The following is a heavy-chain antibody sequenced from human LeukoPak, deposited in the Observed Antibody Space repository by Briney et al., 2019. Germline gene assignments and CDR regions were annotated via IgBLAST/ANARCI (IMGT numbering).Heavy chain of an antibody. J-gene: IGHJ6*03. Sequence: GGSLRLSCAASGFTFSGYWMSWVRQAPGKGLEWVANIKQDGSEKYYVDSVKGRFTISRDNAKNSLYLQMNSLRAEDTAVYYCADMDVWGKGTTVTVSS. CDR2: IKQDGSEK. CDR3: ADMDV. CDR1: GFTFSGYW. V-gene: IGHV3-7*01.